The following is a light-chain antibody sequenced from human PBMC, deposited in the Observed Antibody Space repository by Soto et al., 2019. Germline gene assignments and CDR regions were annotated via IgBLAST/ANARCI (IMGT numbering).Light chain of an antibody. V-gene: IGKV4-1*01. CDR3: QQYYTNALT. Sequence: DIVMTQSPDSLAVSLGERATINCKSSQTVLHGSNYLAWYQQKPRQPPKLLIYWASTRESGVPDRFSGSGSGTDFTLTISSLQAEDVAVYYCQQYYTNALTFGGGTKVGVK. CDR2: WAS. J-gene: IGKJ4*01. CDR1: QTVLHGSNY.